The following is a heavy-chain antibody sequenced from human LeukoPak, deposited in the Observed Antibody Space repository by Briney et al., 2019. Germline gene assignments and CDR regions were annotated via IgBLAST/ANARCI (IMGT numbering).Heavy chain of an antibody. V-gene: IGHV3-23*01. CDR1: GFTFSNYG. J-gene: IGHJ4*02. CDR2: IRGSGGST. Sequence: GGSLRLSCAASGFTFSNYGMSWVRQAPGKGLEWVSAIRGSGGSTSYPDSVKDRFTISRDNSKNTLYLQMNSLRAEDTAVYYCAKAPSIAAAGFFDYWGQGTLVAVSS. CDR3: AKAPSIAAAGFFDY. D-gene: IGHD6-13*01.